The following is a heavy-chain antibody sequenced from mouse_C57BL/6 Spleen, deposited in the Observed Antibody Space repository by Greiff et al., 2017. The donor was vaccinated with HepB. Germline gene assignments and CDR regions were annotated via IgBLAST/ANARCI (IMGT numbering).Heavy chain of an antibody. V-gene: IGHV1-55*01. D-gene: IGHD2-10*01. CDR2: IYPGSGST. J-gene: IGHJ4*01. CDR1: GYTFTSYW. CDR3: ARAYYGNYGAMDY. Sequence: QVQLQQSGAELVKPGASVKMSCKASGYTFTSYWITWVKQRPGQGLEWIGDIYPGSGSTNYNEKFKSKATLTVDTSSSTAYMQLSSLTSEDSAVYYCARAYYGNYGAMDYWGQGTSVTVSS.